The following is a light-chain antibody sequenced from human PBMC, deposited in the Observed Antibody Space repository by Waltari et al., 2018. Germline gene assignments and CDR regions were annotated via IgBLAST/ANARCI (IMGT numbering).Light chain of an antibody. Sequence: EIVLTQSPATLSLSPGERATLSCRASQSVSSYLAWYQQKPGQAPRLLSYDASNRATGIPARFSVSGSGTDFTLTISSLEPEDFAVYYCQQRSNWPPWTFGQGTKVEIK. CDR1: QSVSSY. V-gene: IGKV3-11*01. CDR3: QQRSNWPPWT. J-gene: IGKJ1*01. CDR2: DAS.